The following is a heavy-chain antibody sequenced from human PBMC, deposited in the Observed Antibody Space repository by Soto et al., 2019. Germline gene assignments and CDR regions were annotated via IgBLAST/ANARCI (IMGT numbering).Heavy chain of an antibody. D-gene: IGHD1-26*01. CDR2: IYYSGSA. Sequence: QLQLQESCPVLVKPSETLSLTCTVSGGSITSNAYYWVWMRQPPGKGLGWLGYIYYSGSASYNPSLTSRVTMSVDTSKNQFSLKMRSVTAADTAVYYCARRPKRGSYSWCFDYWGQGTLVTVSS. CDR3: ARRPKRGSYSWCFDY. CDR1: GGSITSNAYY. J-gene: IGHJ4*02. V-gene: IGHV4-39*01.